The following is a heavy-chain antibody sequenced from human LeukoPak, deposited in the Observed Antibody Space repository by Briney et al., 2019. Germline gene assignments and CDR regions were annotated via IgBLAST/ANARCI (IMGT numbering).Heavy chain of an antibody. CDR2: INPNSGGT. CDR3: ARGYSSGSTRYYMDV. J-gene: IGHJ6*03. D-gene: IGHD6-19*01. CDR1: GYTFTGYY. Sequence: APVKVSCKASGYTFTGYYMHWVRQAPGQGLEWMGWINPNSGGTNYAQKFQGRVTMTRDTSISTAYMELRSLRSDDTAVYYCARGYSSGSTRYYMDVWGKGTTVTISS. V-gene: IGHV1-2*02.